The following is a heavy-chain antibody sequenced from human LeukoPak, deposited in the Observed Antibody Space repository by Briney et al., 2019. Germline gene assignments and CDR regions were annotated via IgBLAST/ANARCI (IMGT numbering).Heavy chain of an antibody. D-gene: IGHD3-22*01. Sequence: SETLSLTCTVSGDSINNYYWSWIRQPPGKGLEWIGYIYYSGSTNYNPSLKSRVTISVDTSKNQFSLKLSSVTAADTAVYYCAREREDYYDRGTDIWGQGTMVTVSS. V-gene: IGHV4-59*01. CDR1: GDSINNYY. J-gene: IGHJ3*02. CDR3: AREREDYYDRGTDI. CDR2: IYYSGST.